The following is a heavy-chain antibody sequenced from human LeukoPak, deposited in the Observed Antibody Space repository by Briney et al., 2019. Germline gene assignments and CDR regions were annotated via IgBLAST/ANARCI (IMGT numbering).Heavy chain of an antibody. J-gene: IGHJ4*02. D-gene: IGHD3-22*01. CDR3: ARDRLGYYDSSGYGY. CDR1: GFTFSSYS. Sequence: GGSLRLSCAASGFTFSSYSMNWVRQAPGKGLEWVSYISSSSSTIYYADSVKGRFTISRDNAKNSLYLQMNSRRAEDTAVYYCARDRLGYYDSSGYGYWGQGTLVTVSS. CDR2: ISSSSSTI. V-gene: IGHV3-48*01.